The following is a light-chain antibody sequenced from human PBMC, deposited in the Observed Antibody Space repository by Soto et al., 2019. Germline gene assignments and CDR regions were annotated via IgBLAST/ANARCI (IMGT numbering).Light chain of an antibody. V-gene: IGKV1-39*01. Sequence: DIQMTQSPSSLSASVGDRVTITCRASQSISTYLNWYQQKPGKVPKLLISAASFLQSGVPSRFSGSGSGTDFTLTISSLQPEDFATYYCQQSYSTPRTFGQGTKVEIK. J-gene: IGKJ1*01. CDR3: QQSYSTPRT. CDR2: AAS. CDR1: QSISTY.